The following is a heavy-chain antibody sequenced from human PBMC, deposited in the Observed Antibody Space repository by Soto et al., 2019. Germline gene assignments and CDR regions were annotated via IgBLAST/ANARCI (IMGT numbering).Heavy chain of an antibody. CDR3: ARGQVGTGTTGFDP. CDR2: INHSGST. Sequence: PSETLSLTCAVYGGSFSGYYWSWIRQPPGKGLEWIGEINHSGSTNYNPSLKSRVTISVDTSKNQFSLKLSSVTAADTAVYYCARGQVGTGTTGFDPWGQGTLVTVSS. V-gene: IGHV4-34*01. CDR1: GGSFSGYY. J-gene: IGHJ5*02. D-gene: IGHD1-7*01.